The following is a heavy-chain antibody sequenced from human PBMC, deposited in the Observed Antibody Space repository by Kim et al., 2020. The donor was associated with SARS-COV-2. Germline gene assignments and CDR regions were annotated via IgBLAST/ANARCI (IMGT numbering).Heavy chain of an antibody. CDR1: GGSFSGYY. Sequence: SETLSLTCAVYGGSFSGYYWSWIRQPPGKGLEWIGEINHSGSTNYNPSLKSRVTISVDTSKNQFSLKLSSVTAADTAVYYCAREGHRAVPAATRGNWFDPWGQGTLVTVSS. CDR2: INHSGST. V-gene: IGHV4-34*01. J-gene: IGHJ5*02. D-gene: IGHD2-2*01. CDR3: AREGHRAVPAATRGNWFDP.